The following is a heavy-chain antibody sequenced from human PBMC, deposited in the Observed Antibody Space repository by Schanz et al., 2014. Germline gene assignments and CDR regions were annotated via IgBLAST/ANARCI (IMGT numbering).Heavy chain of an antibody. J-gene: IGHJ4*02. D-gene: IGHD3-10*01. CDR3: ARWFLIRGVILDS. CDR1: GFTFSAYA. Sequence: EVQLLESGGGLVQPGGSLRLSCAASGFTFSAYAMTWVRQIPGKGLEWISFINTGSNYINYADSVKGRFTISRDNTKNSLFLQLNSLRADDTAVYYCARWFLIRGVILDSWGQGTLVTVSS. V-gene: IGHV3-48*04. CDR2: INTGSNYI.